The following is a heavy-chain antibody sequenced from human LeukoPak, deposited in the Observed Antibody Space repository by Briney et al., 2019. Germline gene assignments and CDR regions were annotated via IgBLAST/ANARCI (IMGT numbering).Heavy chain of an antibody. V-gene: IGHV3-7*01. Sequence: PGGSLRLSCEASGFIFRDYWMIWVRQAPGKGLERVANIKEDGSETYYVDSVKGRFTISRDNTKNSLYLQMNSLRAEDTAVYYCARGWGSSVYASAFDIWGQGTMVTISS. CDR1: GFIFRDYW. D-gene: IGHD3-22*01. CDR3: ARGWGSSVYASAFDI. J-gene: IGHJ3*02. CDR2: IKEDGSET.